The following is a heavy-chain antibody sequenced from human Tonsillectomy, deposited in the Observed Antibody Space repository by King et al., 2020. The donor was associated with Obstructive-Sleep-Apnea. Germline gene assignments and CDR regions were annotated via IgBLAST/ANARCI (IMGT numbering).Heavy chain of an antibody. D-gene: IGHD2-2*01. Sequence: VQLVESGGGLVQSGGSLRLSCVVSGFTLSSYWMHWVRQAPGKGLVWVSRTISVGSSTSYADSVQSRFTVSRDNATNTLYLQMNSLRVGATAVYYCARGACSSTSCYGGMDVWGQGTTVTVSS. CDR3: ARGACSSTSCYGGMDV. V-gene: IGHV3-74*01. CDR1: GFTLSSYW. J-gene: IGHJ6*02. CDR2: TISVGSST.